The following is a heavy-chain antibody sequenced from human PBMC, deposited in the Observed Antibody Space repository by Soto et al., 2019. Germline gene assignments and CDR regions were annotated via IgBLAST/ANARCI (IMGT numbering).Heavy chain of an antibody. J-gene: IGHJ6*02. CDR3: ARDYGDYIGLDV. Sequence: VKVSCKASGGTFSSYAISWVRQAPGQGLEWMGGIIPIFGTANYAQKFQGRVTITADESTSTAYMELSSLRSEDTAVYYCARDYGDYIGLDVWGQGTTVTVSS. CDR1: GGTFSSYA. D-gene: IGHD4-17*01. CDR2: IIPIFGTA. V-gene: IGHV1-69*01.